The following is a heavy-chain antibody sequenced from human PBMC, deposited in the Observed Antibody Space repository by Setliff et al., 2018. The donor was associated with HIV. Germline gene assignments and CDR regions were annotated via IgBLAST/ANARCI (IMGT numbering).Heavy chain of an antibody. CDR1: GFTFSSYT. CDR2: INWRSEK. V-gene: IGHV3-48*01. CDR3: VRDKSWAFDY. Sequence: GSLRLSCAASGFTFSSYTMNWVRQAPGKGLEWLCYINWRSEKYYADSVKGRFTISRDNGKNSLYLQMNSLRAEDTAVYYCVRDKSWAFDYWGQGTLVTVSS. J-gene: IGHJ4*02.